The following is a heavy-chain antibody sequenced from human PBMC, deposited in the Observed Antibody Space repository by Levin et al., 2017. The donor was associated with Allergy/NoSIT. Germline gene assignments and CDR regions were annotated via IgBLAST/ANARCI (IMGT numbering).Heavy chain of an antibody. D-gene: IGHD6-6*01. CDR3: ARAGIAARLTLFDY. CDR1: GFTFSSYW. Sequence: GGSLRLSCAASGFTFSSYWMSWVRQAPGKGLEWVANIKQDGSEKYYVDSVKGRFTISRDNAKNSLYLQMNSLRAEDTAVYYCARAGIAARLTLFDYWGQGTLVTVSS. J-gene: IGHJ4*02. CDR2: IKQDGSEK. V-gene: IGHV3-7*01.